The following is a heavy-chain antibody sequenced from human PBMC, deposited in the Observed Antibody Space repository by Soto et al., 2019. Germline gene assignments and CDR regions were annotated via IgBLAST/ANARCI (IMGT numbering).Heavy chain of an antibody. CDR3: ARGDIVATIFYFDY. V-gene: IGHV4-31*03. J-gene: IGHJ4*02. Sequence: PSEILSLTCTVSGDSITNSNYYWGWFRQPPGKGLEWIGYIYYSGSTYYNPSLKSRVTISVDTSKNQFSLKLSSVTAADTAVYYRARGDIVATIFYFDYWGQGTLVTVSS. CDR2: IYYSGST. CDR1: GDSITNSNYY. D-gene: IGHD5-12*01.